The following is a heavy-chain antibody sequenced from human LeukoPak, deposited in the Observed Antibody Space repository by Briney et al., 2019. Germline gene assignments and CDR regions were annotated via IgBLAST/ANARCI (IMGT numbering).Heavy chain of an antibody. CDR2: ILGSAGIT. V-gene: IGHV3-23*01. CDR1: GFTLRNYG. CDR3: ARDRLHYDSLTGYPAD. J-gene: IGHJ4*02. D-gene: IGHD3-9*01. Sequence: GGSLRLSCAASGFTLRNYGMSWVRQAPGKGLEWVSGILGSAGITYYADSVKGRFAISRDNSKNALYLQMNSLRAEDTAVYYCARDRLHYDSLTGYPADWGQGTLVTVSS.